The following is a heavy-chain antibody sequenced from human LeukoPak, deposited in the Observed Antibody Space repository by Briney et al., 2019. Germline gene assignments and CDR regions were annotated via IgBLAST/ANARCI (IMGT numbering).Heavy chain of an antibody. D-gene: IGHD4-17*01. CDR2: IYYSGST. CDR1: GGSISSYY. CDR3: AKVQDYGDLPYYYGMDV. J-gene: IGHJ6*02. Sequence: PSETLSLTCTVSGGSISSYYWSWIRQPPGKGLEWIGYIYYSGSTNYNPSLKSRVTISVDTSKNQFSLKLSSVTTADTAVYYCAKVQDYGDLPYYYGMDVWGQGTTVTVSS. V-gene: IGHV4-59*01.